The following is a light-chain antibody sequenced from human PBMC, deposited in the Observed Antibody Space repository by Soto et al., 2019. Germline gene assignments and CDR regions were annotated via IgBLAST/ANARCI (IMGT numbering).Light chain of an antibody. J-gene: IGKJ1*01. CDR3: QQYDTYST. CDR1: QTISSW. CDR2: DAS. V-gene: IGKV1-5*01. Sequence: DIQMTQSPSTLSGSVGDRVTITCRASQTISSWLAWYHQKPGKTPNLLIYDASNLGSGVPSRFSGSGSGTDFTLTISSLQPDDFATYYCQQYDTYSTFGQGTKVDIK.